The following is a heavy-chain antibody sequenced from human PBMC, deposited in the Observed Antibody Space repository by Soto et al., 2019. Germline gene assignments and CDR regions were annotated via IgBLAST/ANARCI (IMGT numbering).Heavy chain of an antibody. V-gene: IGHV4-34*01. CDR1: GGSFSGYY. CDR2: INHSGST. Sequence: QVQLQQWGAGLLKPSETLSLTCAVYGGSFSGYYWSWIHQPPGKGLEWIGEINHSGSTNYNPSLKSRVTISVDTSKNQFSMKLSSVTAADTAVYYCAIGPDCSSTSCYSRAGGWFDPWGQGTLVTVSS. CDR3: AIGPDCSSTSCYSRAGGWFDP. D-gene: IGHD2-2*01. J-gene: IGHJ5*02.